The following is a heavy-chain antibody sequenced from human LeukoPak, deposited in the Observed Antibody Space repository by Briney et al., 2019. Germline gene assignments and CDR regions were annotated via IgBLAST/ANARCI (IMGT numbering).Heavy chain of an antibody. D-gene: IGHD4-17*01. CDR2: ISATGGST. J-gene: IGHJ4*02. CDR3: SKDRALSTVTTFDS. Sequence: GGSLRLSCAASGFTFSNYVMNWVRQAPGKGLEWVSGISATGGSTYYADSVKGRFTISRVNSKNTLYLQMNSLKADDTAIYYCSKDRALSTVTTFDSWGQGTLVTVSS. CDR1: GFTFSNYV. V-gene: IGHV3-23*01.